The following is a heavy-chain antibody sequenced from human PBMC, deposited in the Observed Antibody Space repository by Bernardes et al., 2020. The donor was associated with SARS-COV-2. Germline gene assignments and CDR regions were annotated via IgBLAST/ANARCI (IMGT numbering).Heavy chain of an antibody. CDR2: IYPGDSDT. J-gene: IGHJ4*02. CDR3: ARGREYGSWGFDY. D-gene: IGHD6-6*01. V-gene: IGHV5-51*01. Sequence: GGSLKISCKGSGYRFTNYWIGWVRQMPGRGLELMGIIYPGDSDTRYSPSFQGQVTISADKSISTAYLQWSSLKASDTAMYYCARGREYGSWGFDYWGQGTLVTVSS. CDR1: GYRFTNYW.